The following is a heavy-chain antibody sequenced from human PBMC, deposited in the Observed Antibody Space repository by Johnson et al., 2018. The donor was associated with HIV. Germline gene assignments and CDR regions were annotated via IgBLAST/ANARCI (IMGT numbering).Heavy chain of an antibody. Sequence: VQLVESGGGLVQPGGSLRLSCAASGFTFSSYWMHWVRQAPGKGLVWVSRINSDGSTTSDADSVKGRFTISRDNAKNTLYLQMNRLRAEDTAVYYCALSGGAAAYDAFDIWGQGTMVTVSS. V-gene: IGHV3-74*02. J-gene: IGHJ3*02. CDR3: ALSGGAAAYDAFDI. D-gene: IGHD6-13*01. CDR2: INSDGSTT. CDR1: GFTFSSYW.